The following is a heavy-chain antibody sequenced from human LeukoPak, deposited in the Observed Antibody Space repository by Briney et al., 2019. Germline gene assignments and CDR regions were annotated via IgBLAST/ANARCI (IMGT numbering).Heavy chain of an antibody. V-gene: IGHV3-11*01. CDR3: ARELGYCSSTSCYLSPPADYYYYGMDV. CDR2: ISSSGSTI. J-gene: IGHJ6*02. CDR1: GFTFSDYY. Sequence: PGGSLRLSCAASGFTFSDYYMSWIRQAPGKGLEWVSYISSSGSTIYYADSVKGRFTISRDNAKNSLYLQMNSLRAEDTAVYYCARELGYCSSTSCYLSPPADYYYYGMDVWGQGTTVTVSS. D-gene: IGHD2-2*01.